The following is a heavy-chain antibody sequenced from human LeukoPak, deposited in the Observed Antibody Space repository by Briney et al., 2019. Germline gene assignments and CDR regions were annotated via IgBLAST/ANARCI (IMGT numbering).Heavy chain of an antibody. CDR2: ISSSSTYI. D-gene: IGHD3-22*01. Sequence: GGSLRLSCAASGFTFSSYNMNWVRQAPGKGLEWVSSISSSSTYIYYADSVKGRFTISRDNAKKSLHLQMNSLRAEDTAVYYCAKDYRRYYYDSSGEGAFDIWGQGTMVTVSS. CDR3: AKDYRRYYYDSSGEGAFDI. J-gene: IGHJ3*02. CDR1: GFTFSSYN. V-gene: IGHV3-21*01.